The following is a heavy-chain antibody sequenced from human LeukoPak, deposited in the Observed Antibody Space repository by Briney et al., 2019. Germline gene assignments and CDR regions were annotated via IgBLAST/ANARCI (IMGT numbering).Heavy chain of an antibody. V-gene: IGHV3-53*01. J-gene: IGHJ4*02. D-gene: IGHD3-16*02. Sequence: GGSLTLSCAASGFTVSSNYMSWVRQAPGQGLDWVSLIYSDGDTYYADSVKGRFTISRDNSKNTLYLQMNSLRAEDTAVYYCARDYPSFDYWGQGTLVTVSS. CDR1: GFTVSSNY. CDR2: IYSDGDT. CDR3: ARDYPSFDY.